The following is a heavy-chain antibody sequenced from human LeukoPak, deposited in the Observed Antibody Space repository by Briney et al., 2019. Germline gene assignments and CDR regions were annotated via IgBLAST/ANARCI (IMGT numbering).Heavy chain of an antibody. CDR1: GGSVSSYY. V-gene: IGHV4-4*07. J-gene: IGHJ4*02. CDR2: IYNSGST. Sequence: PSEALSLTCTVSGGSVSSYYWSWLRQPAGEGLEWIGRIYNSGSTNYNPSLKSRVTISIDTSKNQFSLKLSSVTAADTAVYYCARVGNGHFDYWGQGTLVTVSS. CDR3: ARVGNGHFDY. D-gene: IGHD2-8*01.